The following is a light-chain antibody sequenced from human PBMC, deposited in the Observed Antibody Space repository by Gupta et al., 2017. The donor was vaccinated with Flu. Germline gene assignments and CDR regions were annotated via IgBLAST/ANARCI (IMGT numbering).Light chain of an antibody. CDR3: SSYADSRYV. J-gene: IGLJ1*01. CDR1: SSVVGGYNY. V-gene: IGLV2-8*01. Sequence: QSFTISCTGTSSVVGGYNYVSWYQHHPGNAPKLIMYEGTRRPSGVPDRFSGSKSGNTASLTVSGLQAEDEADYYCSSYADSRYVFGSGTKVTVL. CDR2: EGT.